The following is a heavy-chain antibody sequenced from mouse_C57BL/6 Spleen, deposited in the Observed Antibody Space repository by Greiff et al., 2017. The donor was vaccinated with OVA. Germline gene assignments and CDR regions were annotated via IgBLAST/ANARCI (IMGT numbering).Heavy chain of an antibody. J-gene: IGHJ4*01. CDR1: GYSITSGYY. Sequence: EVKLQESGPGLVKPSQSLSLTCSVTGYSITSGYYWNWIRQFPGNKLEWMGYISYDGSNNYNPSLKNRISITRDTSKNQFFLKLNSVTTEDTATYYCASKSNYVDYAMDYWGQGTSVTVSS. D-gene: IGHD2-5*01. CDR3: ASKSNYVDYAMDY. V-gene: IGHV3-6*01. CDR2: ISYDGSN.